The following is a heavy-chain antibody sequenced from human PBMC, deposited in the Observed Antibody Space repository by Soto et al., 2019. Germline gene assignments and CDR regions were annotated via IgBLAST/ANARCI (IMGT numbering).Heavy chain of an antibody. CDR3: ARDIRGYGSYGGY. V-gene: IGHV3-11*04. CDR2: LTQSGHAT. D-gene: IGHD5-12*01. CDR1: GFTFSDYY. Sequence: QVQLVESGGDLVKPGGSLRLSCAASGFTFSDYYMSWIRQTPGKGLEWVSYLTQSGHATVYADSVRGRFTIFRDNNKNSLYLQMNSLRVEDTGVYYCARDIRGYGSYGGYLGQGTLVTVSS. J-gene: IGHJ4*02.